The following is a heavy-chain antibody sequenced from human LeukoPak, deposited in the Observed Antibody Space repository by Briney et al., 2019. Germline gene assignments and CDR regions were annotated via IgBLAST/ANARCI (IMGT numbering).Heavy chain of an antibody. Sequence: QTSETLSLTCTVSGGSISSGDYYWSWIRQPPGKGLEWIGYIYYSGSTYYNPSLKSRVTISVDTSKNQFSLKLSSVTAADTAVYYCARDGWFEELFWFDPWGQGTLVTVSS. D-gene: IGHD3-10*01. CDR2: IYYSGST. CDR3: ARDGWFEELFWFDP. CDR1: GGSISSGDYY. J-gene: IGHJ5*02. V-gene: IGHV4-30-4*01.